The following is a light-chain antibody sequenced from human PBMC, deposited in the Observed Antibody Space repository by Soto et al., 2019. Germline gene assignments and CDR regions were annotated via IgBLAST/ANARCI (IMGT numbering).Light chain of an antibody. CDR1: SSDVGSYNL. Sequence: QSVLTQPASVSGSPGQSITISCTRTSSDVGSYNLVSWYQQHPGKAPKLMIYEVSKRPSGVSNRFSGSKSGNTASLTISGLQAEDEADYYCCSYAGSSTSVFGGGTKLTVL. CDR2: EVS. J-gene: IGLJ3*02. CDR3: CSYAGSSTSV. V-gene: IGLV2-23*02.